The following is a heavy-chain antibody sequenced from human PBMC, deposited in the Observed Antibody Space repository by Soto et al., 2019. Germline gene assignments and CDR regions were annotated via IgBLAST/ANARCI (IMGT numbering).Heavy chain of an antibody. CDR3: AIGREVDPGDYPFYDMDV. Sequence: SVKVSCKASGGTFSRYGISWVRQAPGQGPEWVGGIIPVFGISKYAQKVQGTVTITADDSRSTAYMELSNLRSGDTAIYYCAIGREVDPGDYPFYDMDVWGQGTTVTVSS. CDR2: IIPVFGIS. D-gene: IGHD5-12*01. CDR1: GGTFSRYG. J-gene: IGHJ6*02. V-gene: IGHV1-69*13.